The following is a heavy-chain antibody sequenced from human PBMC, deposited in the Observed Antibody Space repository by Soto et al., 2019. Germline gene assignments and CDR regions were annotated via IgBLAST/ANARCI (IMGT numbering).Heavy chain of an antibody. V-gene: IGHV1-69*01. D-gene: IGHD5-12*01. Sequence: QVQLVQSGAEVKKPGSSVKVSCKASGGTFSSYAISWVRQAPGQGLEWMGGIIPIFGTANYAQKFQGRVTLTGDESTSTAYRELSSLRSEDTAVYYCASGIGEGYKTYYYCGMDVWGQGTTVTVSS. J-gene: IGHJ6*02. CDR3: ASGIGEGYKTYYYCGMDV. CDR1: GGTFSSYA. CDR2: IIPIFGTA.